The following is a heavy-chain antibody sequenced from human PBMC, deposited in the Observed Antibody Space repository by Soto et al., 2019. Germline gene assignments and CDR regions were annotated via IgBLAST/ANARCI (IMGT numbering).Heavy chain of an antibody. CDR1: GGSVSNKTYY. V-gene: IGHV4-61*01. CDR2: VYYSGTT. J-gene: IGHJ4*02. Sequence: SETLSLTCSVSGGSVSNKTYYWSWIRQPPGKRLEWIGYVYYSGTTNYNPSLKSRVIISVDLSKNQFSLRLSSVTTADTALYYCARTTAVPNTLRSRYFFDYWGQGTLVTVSS. D-gene: IGHD4-17*01. CDR3: ARTTAVPNTLRSRYFFDY.